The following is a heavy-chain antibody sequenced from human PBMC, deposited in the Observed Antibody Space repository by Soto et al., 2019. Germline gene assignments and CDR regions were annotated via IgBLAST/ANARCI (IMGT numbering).Heavy chain of an antibody. CDR2: ISGSGGTT. CDR3: AKAAKRNTYYYYYMDV. Sequence: GGSLRLSCAASGFTFSSYAMTWVRQAPGKGLEWVSAISGSGGTTYYADPVKGRFTISRDNSKNTLFLETNSLRVEDTAVYYCAKAAKRNTYYYYYMDVWGKGTTVTVSS. J-gene: IGHJ6*03. V-gene: IGHV3-23*01. CDR1: GFTFSSYA.